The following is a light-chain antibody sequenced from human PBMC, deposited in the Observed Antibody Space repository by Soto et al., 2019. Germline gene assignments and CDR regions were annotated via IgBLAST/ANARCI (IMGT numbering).Light chain of an antibody. V-gene: IGLV2-11*01. CDR3: GSYAGSYTSV. J-gene: IGLJ2*01. CDR1: SSDVGTYNY. CDR2: DVS. Sequence: QSALTQPRSVSGSPGQSVTISCTGTSSDVGTYNYVSWYQQQPGKSTKLMIYDVSQRPSGVPDRFSGSKSGNTASLTISGLQAEDESEYYCGSYAGSYTSVFGGGTKLTVL.